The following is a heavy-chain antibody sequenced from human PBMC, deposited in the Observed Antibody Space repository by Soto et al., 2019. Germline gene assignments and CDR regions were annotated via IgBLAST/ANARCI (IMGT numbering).Heavy chain of an antibody. CDR3: AMEGEMTYYYYGLDV. CDR2: ISGYNGHT. Sequence: QVQLVQSGAEVRKPGASVKVSCKASGYTFTTYGISWVRQAPGQGLEWMGWISGYNGHTKYAQKFQGRVTMTTDTSTSAVNMDLRSMRSDDTAVYYCAMEGEMTYYYYGLDVWGKGTTVTVSS. V-gene: IGHV1-18*01. CDR1: GYTFTTYG. J-gene: IGHJ6*04. D-gene: IGHD3-16*01.